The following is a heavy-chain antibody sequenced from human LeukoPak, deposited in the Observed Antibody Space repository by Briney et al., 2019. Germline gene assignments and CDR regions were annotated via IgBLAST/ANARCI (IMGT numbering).Heavy chain of an antibody. CDR1: GGSISSYY. CDR3: ARWNYYEISGRVFDY. D-gene: IGHD3-22*01. J-gene: IGHJ4*02. Sequence: SETLSLTCTVSGGSISSYYWVWIRQPPGKGLEWIGYIYYNGNTNYNPSLKSRVTISIDTSRTQFSLRLSSVTAADTAVYYCARWNYYEISGRVFDYWGQGTLVSVSS. V-gene: IGHV4-59*08. CDR2: IYYNGNT.